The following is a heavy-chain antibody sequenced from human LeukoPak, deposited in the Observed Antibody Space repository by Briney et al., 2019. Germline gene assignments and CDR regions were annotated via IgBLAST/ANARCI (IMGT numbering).Heavy chain of an antibody. CDR2: IYHTGST. V-gene: IGHV4-38-2*01. J-gene: IGHJ4*02. CDR3: ARAGWIITSGIDY. D-gene: IGHD3-10*01. Sequence: SETLSLTCGVSGYSISRGYYWAWIRQPPGTGLEWIGTIYHTGSTYYTPSLGSRVTISVDTSKNEFSLNLNSLTAADTAVYYCARAGWIITSGIDYWGQGALVTVSS. CDR1: GYSISRGYY.